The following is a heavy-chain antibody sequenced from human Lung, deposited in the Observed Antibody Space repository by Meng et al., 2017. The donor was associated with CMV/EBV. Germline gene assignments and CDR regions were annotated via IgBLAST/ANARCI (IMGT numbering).Heavy chain of an antibody. CDR2: ISTGGGTI. Sequence: GGSPRLXSAASRFTFSDYLMSWIRQAPGKGLEWISYISTGGGTIYFADSVMGRFTFSRDNAKNSVYLQINSLRAEDTAVYYCARVKSSDFWSGYLDYWGQGSXVTVSS. D-gene: IGHD3-3*01. J-gene: IGHJ4*02. CDR1: RFTFSDYL. CDR3: ARVKSSDFWSGYLDY. V-gene: IGHV3-11*04.